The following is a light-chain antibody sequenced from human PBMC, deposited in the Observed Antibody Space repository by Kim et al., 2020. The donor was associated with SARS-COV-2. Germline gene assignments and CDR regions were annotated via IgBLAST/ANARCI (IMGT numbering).Light chain of an antibody. CDR1: QSIGSN. Sequence: EIVMTQSPATLSVSPGERATLFCRASQSIGSNLVWFQQKPGQAPRLLIYGASTRATGIPARFSGSGSGTEFTLTISSLQSEDFAVYYCQQYNNWPRAFGQGTKVEIK. CDR3: QQYNNWPRA. CDR2: GAS. J-gene: IGKJ1*01. V-gene: IGKV3-15*01.